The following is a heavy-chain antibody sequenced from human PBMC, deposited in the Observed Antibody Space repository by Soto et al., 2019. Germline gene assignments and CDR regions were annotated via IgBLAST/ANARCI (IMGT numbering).Heavy chain of an antibody. CDR2: IDPGSGYT. CDR1: GYTLTNYA. CDR3: TRDLNGGNPFDY. V-gene: IGHV1-3*01. J-gene: IGHJ4*02. Sequence: QVQLVQSGAEVKKPGASVRVSCKPSGYTLTNYAIQWVRQAAGQGLEWLGWIDPGSGYTEYSQRFQGRVTLSRDNSASTFYMDLTSLTSGDTAVYFCTRDLNGGNPFDYWGQGTLVTVSS. D-gene: IGHD2-8*01.